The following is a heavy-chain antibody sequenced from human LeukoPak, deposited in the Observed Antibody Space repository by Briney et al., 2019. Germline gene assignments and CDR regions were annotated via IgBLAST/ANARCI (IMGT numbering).Heavy chain of an antibody. V-gene: IGHV4-59*01. CDR2: IYYSGST. D-gene: IGHD2-8*01. Sequence: SETLSLTCSVSGGYISSYYWSWIRQPPGKGLEWIGYIYYSGSTNYNSSLKSRVTISVDTSKNQFSLNLSSVTAADTAMYYCARAVLATKSEHWFDSWGQGTLVTVSS. J-gene: IGHJ5*01. CDR1: GGYISSYY. CDR3: ARAVLATKSEHWFDS.